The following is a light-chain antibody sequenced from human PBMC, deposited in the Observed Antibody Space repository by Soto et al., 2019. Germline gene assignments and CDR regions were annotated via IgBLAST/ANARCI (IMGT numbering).Light chain of an antibody. J-gene: IGLJ3*02. CDR3: ETWGNNTHV. CDR1: SGHSSYI. V-gene: IGLV4-60*02. CDR2: LEGSGSY. Sequence: QPVLTQSSSASASLGSSVKLTCTLSSGHSSYIIAWHQQQPGKAPRYLMKLEGSGSYNKGSGVPDRFSGSSSGADRYLTITNLQFEDEADYYCETWGNNTHVFGGGTKVTVL.